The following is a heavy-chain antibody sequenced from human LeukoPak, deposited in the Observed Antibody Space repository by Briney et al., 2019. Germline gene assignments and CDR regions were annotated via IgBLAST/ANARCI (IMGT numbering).Heavy chain of an antibody. D-gene: IGHD2-21*01. V-gene: IGHV4-59*01. CDR2: IYYSGST. CDR1: GGSISSYY. Sequence: ASETLSLTCTVSGGSISSYYWSWIRQPPGKGLEWIGYIYYSGSTNYNPSLKSRVTISVATSKNQFSLKLSSVTAAATAVYYCARATDCGGDCYFVDYWGQGTLVTVSS. J-gene: IGHJ4*02. CDR3: ARATDCGGDCYFVDY.